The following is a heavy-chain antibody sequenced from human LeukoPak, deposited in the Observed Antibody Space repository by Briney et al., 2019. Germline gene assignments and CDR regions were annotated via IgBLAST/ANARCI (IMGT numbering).Heavy chain of an antibody. J-gene: IGHJ3*02. CDR3: AKDLNTAMVNDAFDI. CDR1: GFTFSSYS. CDR2: ISSSSSTI. Sequence: GGSLRLSCAASGFTFSSYSMNWVRQAPGKGLEWVSYISSSSSTIYYADSVKGRFTISRDNAKNSLYLQMNSLRAEDTAVYYCAKDLNTAMVNDAFDIWGQGTMVTVSS. D-gene: IGHD5-18*01. V-gene: IGHV3-48*01.